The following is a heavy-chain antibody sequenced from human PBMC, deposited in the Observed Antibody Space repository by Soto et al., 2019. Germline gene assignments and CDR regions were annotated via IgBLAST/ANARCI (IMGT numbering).Heavy chain of an antibody. Sequence: QAQLVQSGAEVKKPGASVKVSCKASGYNFTRFGISWVRQAPGQGLEWRGWISAYNGNTNYAQKLQGRGTMTTDTSTNTGYMDLGSLRSDDTAVYYCARLYIVGTTMLYGMDVWGQGTTVTVSS. CDR3: ARLYIVGTTMLYGMDV. J-gene: IGHJ6*02. CDR2: ISAYNGNT. V-gene: IGHV1-18*01. D-gene: IGHD1-26*01. CDR1: GYNFTRFG.